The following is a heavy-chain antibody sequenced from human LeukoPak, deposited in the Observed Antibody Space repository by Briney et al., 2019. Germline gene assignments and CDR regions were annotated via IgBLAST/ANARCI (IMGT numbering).Heavy chain of an antibody. J-gene: IGHJ6*02. CDR2: IYPSDSKT. CDR1: GYRFANYW. V-gene: IGHV5-51*01. Sequence: GESLKISCKSSGYRFANYWIGWVRQMPGKGLEWMAIIYPSDSKTRYSPSFQGQVTISAYKSTSTAYLQWSTLKASDTAIYYCARHRGSGSSYFYYYGLDVWGQGTTVTVSS. CDR3: ARHRGSGSSYFYYYGLDV. D-gene: IGHD3-10*01.